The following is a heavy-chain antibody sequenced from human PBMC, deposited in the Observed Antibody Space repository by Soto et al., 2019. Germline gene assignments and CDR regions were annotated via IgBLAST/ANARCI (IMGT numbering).Heavy chain of an antibody. CDR3: ARTDRDFYGLDV. Sequence: EVQLVESGGGLVQPGGSLRLSCEASGFTFRNNAMHWVRQGTGKGLEGVSGISAAGDPDYADSVEGRFTISRENAQNSFFLQMNSLRVGDTAVYYCARTDRDFYGLDVWGQGTTVIVSS. CDR2: ISAAGDP. CDR1: GFTFRNNA. J-gene: IGHJ6*02. V-gene: IGHV3-13*05.